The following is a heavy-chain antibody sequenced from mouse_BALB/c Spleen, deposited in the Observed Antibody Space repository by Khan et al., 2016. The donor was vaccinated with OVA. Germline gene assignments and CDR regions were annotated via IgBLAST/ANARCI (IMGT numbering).Heavy chain of an antibody. D-gene: IGHD4-1*01. V-gene: IGHV5-6*01. J-gene: IGHJ3*01. CDR3: ASHLTGSFAY. CDR2: MSSGGDQT. Sequence: EVELVESGGDLVKPGGSLKLSCAASGFTFSSYSMSWVRQIPDKRLEWVATMSSGGDQTYSPDSVSGRFTISRDNAKNTLYLQMSSLKSEDTAMYYCASHLTGSFAYWGQGTLVTVSA. CDR1: GFTFSSYS.